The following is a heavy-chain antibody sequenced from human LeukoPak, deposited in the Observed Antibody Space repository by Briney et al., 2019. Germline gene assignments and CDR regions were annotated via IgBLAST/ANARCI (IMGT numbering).Heavy chain of an antibody. V-gene: IGHV1-2*02. CDR1: GYTVPQFH. Sequence: GASVKVSCKASGYTVPQFHIQWVRQAPGQGLEWVGSLNPTTGHRDYAEKFRGRVTMTADTAINTASMELRWLTSDDTAVYYCARDRAFDHTGHPMFNPWGQGTLVTVSS. CDR3: ARDRAFDHTGHPMFNP. J-gene: IGHJ5*02. CDR2: LNPTTGHR. D-gene: IGHD2-8*02.